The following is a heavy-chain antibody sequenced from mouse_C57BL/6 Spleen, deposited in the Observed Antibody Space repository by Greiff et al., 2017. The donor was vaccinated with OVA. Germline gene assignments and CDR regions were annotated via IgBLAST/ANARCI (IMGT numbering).Heavy chain of an antibody. D-gene: IGHD2-4*01. J-gene: IGHJ1*03. CDR1: GYTFTSYT. Sequence: VQGVESGAELARPGASVKMSCKASGYTFTSYTMHWVKQRPGQGLEWIGYINPSSGYTKYNQKFKDKATLTADKSSSTAYMQLSSLTSEDSAVYYCARGAIYYDYDWYFDVWGTGTTVTVSS. V-gene: IGHV1-4*01. CDR2: INPSSGYT. CDR3: ARGAIYYDYDWYFDV.